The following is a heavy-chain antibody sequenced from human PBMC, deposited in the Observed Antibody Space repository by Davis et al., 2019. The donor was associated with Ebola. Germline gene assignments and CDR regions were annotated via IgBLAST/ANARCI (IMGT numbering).Heavy chain of an antibody. CDR1: GFTFSSYW. CDR3: AREGLLWFGELPYGMDV. J-gene: IGHJ6*02. CDR2: IKQDGSEK. V-gene: IGHV3-7*03. D-gene: IGHD3-10*01. Sequence: GESLKISCAASGFTFSSYWMSWVRQAPGKGLEWVANIKQDGSEKYYVDSVKGRFTISRDNAKNSLYLQMNSLRAEDTAVYYCAREGLLWFGELPYGMDVWGQGTTVTASS.